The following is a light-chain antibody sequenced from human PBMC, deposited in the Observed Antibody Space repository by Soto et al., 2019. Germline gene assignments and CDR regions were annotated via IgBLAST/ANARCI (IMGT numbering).Light chain of an antibody. J-gene: IGKJ1*01. V-gene: IGKV1-5*01. CDR1: QSITTW. CDR3: QQYSTYWT. Sequence: DIQMTQSPSTLSASVGDRVTITCRASQSITTWLAWYQQKPGKAPKILIYDASNLESGVPSRFSGSGSGTEFTLTISSLQPDDFATYYCQQYSTYWTFSQGTKVEIK. CDR2: DAS.